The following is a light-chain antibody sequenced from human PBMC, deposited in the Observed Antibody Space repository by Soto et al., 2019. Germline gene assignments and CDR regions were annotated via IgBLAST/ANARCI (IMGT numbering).Light chain of an antibody. CDR3: SSYTSSSTLV. V-gene: IGLV2-14*01. CDR2: EVS. Sequence: QSVLTQPASVSGSPGQSITISCTGTSSDIGGHNYVSWYQQHPGKAPKLMIYEVSNRPSGVSDRFSGSKSGNTASLTISGLQAGDEADYYCSSYTSSSTLVFGTGTKVTVL. J-gene: IGLJ1*01. CDR1: SSDIGGHNY.